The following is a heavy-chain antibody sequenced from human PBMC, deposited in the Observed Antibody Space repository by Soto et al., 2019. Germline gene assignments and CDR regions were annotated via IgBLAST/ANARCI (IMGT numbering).Heavy chain of an antibody. J-gene: IGHJ6*03. CDR2: IYHSRST. CDR3: ARDHLRDYYYYMDV. D-gene: IGHD3-16*01. V-gene: IGHV4-4*02. Sequence: QVQLQESGPGLVKPSGTLSLTCAVSSGSIRSSNWWSWVRQPTGKGLERIGEIYHSRSTNYNQSLKSRVTISVDKSKNQFSLKLSSVTSADTAVYYCARDHLRDYYYYMDVWGKVNTVTVSS. CDR1: SGSIRSSNW.